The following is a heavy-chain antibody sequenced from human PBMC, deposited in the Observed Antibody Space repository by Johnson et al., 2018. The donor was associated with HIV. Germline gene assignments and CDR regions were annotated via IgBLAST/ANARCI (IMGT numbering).Heavy chain of an antibody. V-gene: IGHV3-30*02. J-gene: IGHJ3*02. CDR2: IRYDGSNK. Sequence: QVQLVESGGGVVQPGGSLRLSCAASGFTFSSYGMHWVRQAPGKGLEWVAFIRYDGSNKYYADSVKGRFTISRDNSKNTLYLQMNSLRAEDTAVYYCARVMGATRVMGAFDIWGQGTMVTVSS. CDR1: GFTFSSYG. CDR3: ARVMGATRVMGAFDI. D-gene: IGHD1-26*01.